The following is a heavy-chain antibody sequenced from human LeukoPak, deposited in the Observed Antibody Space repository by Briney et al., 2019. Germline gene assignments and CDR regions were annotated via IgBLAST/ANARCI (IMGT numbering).Heavy chain of an antibody. J-gene: IGHJ4*02. V-gene: IGHV3-64*01. CDR3: ARGSSGKYDY. CDR1: GFTFSSYA. CDR2: ITSNGGST. Sequence: PGGSLRLSCAASGFTFSSYAMHWVRQAPGKGLEYASAITSNGGSTYYANSVKGRFTISRDNSKNTLYLQMGSLRAEDMAVYYCARGSSGKYDYWGQGTLVTVSS. D-gene: IGHD3-10*01.